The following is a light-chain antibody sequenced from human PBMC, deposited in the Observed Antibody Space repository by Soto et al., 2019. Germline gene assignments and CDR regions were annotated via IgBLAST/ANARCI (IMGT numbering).Light chain of an antibody. CDR3: QRYNRLYT. CDR2: KAS. J-gene: IGKJ2*01. CDR1: QSISSW. Sequence: DIQMTQSPSTLSASVGDRVTITCRASQSISSWLAWYQQKPGKAPKLLIYKASSLESGVPSRFSGSGSGTELTLNISSLQPDDFATYYCQRYNRLYTFGQGTKLEIK. V-gene: IGKV1-5*03.